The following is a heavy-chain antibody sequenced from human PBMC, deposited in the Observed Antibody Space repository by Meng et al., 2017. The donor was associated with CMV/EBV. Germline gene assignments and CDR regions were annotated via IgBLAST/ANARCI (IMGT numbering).Heavy chain of an antibody. J-gene: IGHJ5*02. CDR3: AKDRITIFGVNWFDP. D-gene: IGHD3-3*01. Sequence: SGFPFRSHGMHCVLQSTGKGLEWVAVKSYDGSNRYYADSVKGRFTIARDNSKNTLYLQMNSLRADDAAVYYCAKDRITIFGVNWFDPWGQGTLVTVSS. V-gene: IGHV3-30*18. CDR1: GFPFRSHG. CDR2: KSYDGSNR.